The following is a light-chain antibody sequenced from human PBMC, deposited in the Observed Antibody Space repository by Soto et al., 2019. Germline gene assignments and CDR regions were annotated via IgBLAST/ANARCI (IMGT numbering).Light chain of an antibody. V-gene: IGKV3-15*01. CDR3: QHHNNWPHT. Sequence: EIVMTQSPVTLSVSPGEGATLSCRASQSVNSHLAWYQQKPGQAPRLLIYGASTRATGIPARFIGSGSGTEFTLTISSLQSEDFAVYSCQHHNNWPHTFGQGTKLEI. CDR2: GAS. CDR1: QSVNSH. J-gene: IGKJ2*01.